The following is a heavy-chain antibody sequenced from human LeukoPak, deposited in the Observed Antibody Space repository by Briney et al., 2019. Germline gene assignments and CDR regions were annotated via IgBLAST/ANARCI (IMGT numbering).Heavy chain of an antibody. CDR1: GLRFSNYE. V-gene: IGHV3-48*03. J-gene: IGHJ5*02. Sequence: PGESLRLSCAASGLRFSNYEMDWVRQAPGKGLEWVSYISIGGDTRHYADSVKGRFTISRDNAKNSVYLQMNSLRAEDTAVYFCASLWELTMAWGQGTLVTVSS. CDR2: ISIGGDTR. CDR3: ASLWELTMA. D-gene: IGHD3-16*01.